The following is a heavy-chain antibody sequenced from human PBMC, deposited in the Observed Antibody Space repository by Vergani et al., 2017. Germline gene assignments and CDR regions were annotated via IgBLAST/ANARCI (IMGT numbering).Heavy chain of an antibody. J-gene: IGHJ3*02. V-gene: IGHV4-4*09. CDR3: AKTRDYGGPDAFDI. CDR2: IYTSGST. D-gene: IGHD4-23*01. CDR1: GGSISSYY. Sequence: QVQLQESGPGLVKPSETLSLTCTVSGGSISSYYWSWIRQPPGKGLEWIGSIYTSGSTNYNPSLKSRVTISVDTSKNQFALKLRSVTAADAAVYYCAKTRDYGGPDAFDIWGQGTMVTVSS.